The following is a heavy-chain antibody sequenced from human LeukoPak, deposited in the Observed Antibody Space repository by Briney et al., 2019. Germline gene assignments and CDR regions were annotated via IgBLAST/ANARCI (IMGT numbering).Heavy chain of an antibody. V-gene: IGHV4-34*01. CDR1: GGSFSGYY. J-gene: IGHJ4*02. Sequence: SETLSLTCAVYGGSFSGYYWSWIRQPPGKGLEWIGEINHSGSTNYNPSLKSRVTISVDTSKNQFSLKLSSVTAADTAVYYCARGDEDGRTVANDYWGQGTLVTVSS. D-gene: IGHD4-17*01. CDR2: INHSGST. CDR3: ARGDEDGRTVANDY.